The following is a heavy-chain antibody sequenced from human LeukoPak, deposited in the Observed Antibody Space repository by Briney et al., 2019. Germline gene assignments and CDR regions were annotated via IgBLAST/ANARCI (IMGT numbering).Heavy chain of an antibody. CDR2: ISGSGGST. Sequence: GGSLRLSCAASGFTFSSYAMSWVRQAPGKGLEWVSAISGSGGSTYYADSVKGRFTISKNTLYLQMNSLRAEDTAVYYCAKDSRMDVWGQGTTVTVSS. J-gene: IGHJ6*02. CDR3: AKDSRMDV. V-gene: IGHV3-23*01. CDR1: GFTFSSYA.